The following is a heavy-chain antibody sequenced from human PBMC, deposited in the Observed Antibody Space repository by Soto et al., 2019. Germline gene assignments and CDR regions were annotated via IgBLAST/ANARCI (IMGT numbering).Heavy chain of an antibody. CDR3: TKRLRLGYCSSTSCSNYRNAFDI. CDR1: GFTFSNAW. Sequence: EVQLVESGGGLVKPGGSLRLSCAASGFTFSNAWMSWVRQAPGKGLEWVGRIKSKTDGGTTDYAAPVKGRFTISRDDSKNTLYLQMNSQKTEDTAVYYCTKRLRLGYCSSTSCSNYRNAFDIWGQGTMVTVSS. CDR2: IKSKTDGGTT. D-gene: IGHD2-2*01. J-gene: IGHJ3*02. V-gene: IGHV3-15*01.